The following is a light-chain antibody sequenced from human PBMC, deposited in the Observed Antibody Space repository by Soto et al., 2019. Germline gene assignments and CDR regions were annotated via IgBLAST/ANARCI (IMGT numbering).Light chain of an antibody. Sequence: QSALTQPRSVSGSPGQSVTISCTGSNSDVGSYNFLSWYQHHPGKAPKLMIYDASKRPSGVPDRFSGSKSGNTASLTISGLQAEDEADYYCCSYTGSYTYVFGSGTKLTVL. V-gene: IGLV2-11*01. CDR1: NSDVGSYNF. J-gene: IGLJ1*01. CDR2: DAS. CDR3: CSYTGSYTYV.